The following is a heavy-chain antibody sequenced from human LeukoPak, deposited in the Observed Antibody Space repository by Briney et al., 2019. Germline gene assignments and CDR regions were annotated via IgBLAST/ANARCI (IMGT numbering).Heavy chain of an antibody. V-gene: IGHV3-9*01. D-gene: IGHD5-12*01. CDR2: FSWNSGSI. CDR3: AKARGGHFDY. J-gene: IGHJ4*02. Sequence: GRSLRLSCAASGFTFDDYAMHWVRQAPGKGLEWVSGFSWNSGSIGYADSVKGRFTISRDNAKNSLYLQMNSLRAEDTALYYCAKARGGHFDYWGQGTLVTVSS. CDR1: GFTFDDYA.